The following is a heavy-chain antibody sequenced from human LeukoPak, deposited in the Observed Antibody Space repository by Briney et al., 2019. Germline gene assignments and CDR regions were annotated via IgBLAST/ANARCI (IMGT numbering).Heavy chain of an antibody. J-gene: IGHJ4*02. CDR1: GGSISNYY. D-gene: IGHD3-10*01. CDR2: IYYRVTS. V-gene: IGHV4-59*01. Sequence: SETLSLTCNVSGGSISNYYWSWIRQPPGKGLEWIGYIYYRVTSDYNPSLKSRVTMSVDMSTRQISLKLSSVTAADTAVYYCARAVGGDGSGSLWGPGTLVTVSS. CDR3: ARAVGGDGSGSL.